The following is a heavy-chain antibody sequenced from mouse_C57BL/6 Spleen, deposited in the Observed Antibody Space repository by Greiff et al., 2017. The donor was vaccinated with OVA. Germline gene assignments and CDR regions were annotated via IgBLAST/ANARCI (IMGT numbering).Heavy chain of an antibody. CDR1: GFTFSDYG. CDR3: ARSLQGAMGD. Sequence: EVKLVESGGGLVKPGGSLKLSCAASGFTFSDYGMHWVRQAPEKGLEWVAYISSGSSTIYYADTVKGRFTISRDNAKNTLFLQMTSLRAEDTAMYYCARSLQGAMGDWGQGTSVTVAS. V-gene: IGHV5-17*01. D-gene: IGHD6-5*01. J-gene: IGHJ4*01. CDR2: ISSGSSTI.